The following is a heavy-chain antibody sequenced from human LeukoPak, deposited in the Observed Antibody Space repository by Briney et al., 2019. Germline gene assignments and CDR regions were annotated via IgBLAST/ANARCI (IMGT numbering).Heavy chain of an antibody. CDR3: AKDSRIHYYDSSGSLR. D-gene: IGHD3-22*01. CDR2: ISYDGSNK. CDR1: GFTFSSYG. J-gene: IGHJ4*02. V-gene: IGHV3-30*18. Sequence: GGSLRLSCAASGFTFSSYGMHWVRQAPGKGLEWVAVISYDGSNKYYADSVKGRFTISRDNSKNTLYLQMNSLRAEDTAVYYCAKDSRIHYYDSSGSLRWGQGTLVTVSS.